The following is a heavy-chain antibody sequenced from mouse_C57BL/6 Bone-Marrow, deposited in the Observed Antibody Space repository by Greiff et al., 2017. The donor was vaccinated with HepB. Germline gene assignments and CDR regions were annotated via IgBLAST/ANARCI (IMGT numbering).Heavy chain of an antibody. V-gene: IGHV1-18*01. D-gene: IGHD1-1*01. CDR1: GYTFTDYN. J-gene: IGHJ1*03. CDR2: INPNNGGT. CDR3: ARGDYGSSYRYFDV. Sequence: EVQLQHSGPELVKPGASVKIPCKASGYTFTDYNMDWVKQSHGKSLEWIGDINPNNGGTIYNQKFKGKATLTVDKSSSTAYMELRSLTSEDTAVYYCARGDYGSSYRYFDVWGTGTTVTVSS.